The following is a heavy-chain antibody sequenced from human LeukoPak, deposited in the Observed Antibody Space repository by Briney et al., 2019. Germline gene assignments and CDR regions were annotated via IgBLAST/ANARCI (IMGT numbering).Heavy chain of an antibody. CDR2: IKQDGSEK. Sequence: GGSLRLSCTASGFTFSRYWMSWLRQAPGKGLEWVANIKQDGSEKYYVDSVTGRFTISRDNANNSLSLEMNSLRDEDTAVYYCARADSYSWYGQWGQGTLVTVSS. CDR1: GFTFSRYW. CDR3: ARADSYSWYGQ. V-gene: IGHV3-7*01. D-gene: IGHD6-13*01. J-gene: IGHJ4*02.